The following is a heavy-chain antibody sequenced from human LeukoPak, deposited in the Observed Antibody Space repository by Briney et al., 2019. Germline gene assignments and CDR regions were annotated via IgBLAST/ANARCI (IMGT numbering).Heavy chain of an antibody. CDR1: GFTFSNND. Sequence: GGSLRLSCAASGFTFSNNDMSWVRQAPGKGLEWVSAISGSGDNINYGDSVKGRFTISRDNAKNRLFLQMNSLRVEDTAIYYCARRGSYFGGFDYWGQGTLVSVPS. V-gene: IGHV3-23*01. D-gene: IGHD1-26*01. CDR2: ISGSGDNI. J-gene: IGHJ4*02. CDR3: ARRGSYFGGFDY.